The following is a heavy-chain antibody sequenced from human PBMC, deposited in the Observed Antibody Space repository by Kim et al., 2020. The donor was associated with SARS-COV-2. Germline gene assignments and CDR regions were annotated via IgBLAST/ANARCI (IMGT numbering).Heavy chain of an antibody. Sequence: SETLSLTCTVSGGSISSSSYYWGWIRQPPGKGLEWIGSIYYSGSTYYNPSLKSRVTISVDTSKNQFSLKLSSVTAADTAVYYCAGTGTGNVLRYFDWFPIGGYWGQGTLVTVSS. V-gene: IGHV4-39*01. J-gene: IGHJ4*02. CDR3: AGTGTGNVLRYFDWFPIGGY. CDR2: IYYSGST. CDR1: GGSISSSSYY. D-gene: IGHD3-9*01.